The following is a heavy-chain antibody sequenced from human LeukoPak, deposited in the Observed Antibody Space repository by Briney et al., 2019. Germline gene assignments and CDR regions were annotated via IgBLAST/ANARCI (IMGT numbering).Heavy chain of an antibody. CDR3: ARHDISDWLGIGYYGMDV. J-gene: IGHJ6*02. CDR2: ISSSGSTI. D-gene: IGHD3-9*01. CDR1: GFTFSSYE. Sequence: GGSLRLSCAASGFTFSSYEMNWVRQAPGKGLEWVSYISSSGSTIYYADSVKGRFTISRDNAKNSLYLQMNSLRAEDTAVYYCARHDISDWLGIGYYGMDVWGQGTTVTVSS. V-gene: IGHV3-48*03.